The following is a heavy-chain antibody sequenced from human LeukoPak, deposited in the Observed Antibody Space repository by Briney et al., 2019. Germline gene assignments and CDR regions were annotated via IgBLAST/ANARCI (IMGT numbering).Heavy chain of an antibody. Sequence: GGSLRLSCAASGFTFDDYTMHWVRQAPGKGLEWVSLISWDGGSTYYADSVKGRFTISRDNSKNTLYLQMNSLRAEDTAVYYCAKDHYDILTGYSRFDYWGQGTLVTVSS. D-gene: IGHD3-9*01. CDR1: GFTFDDYT. CDR2: ISWDGGST. V-gene: IGHV3-43*01. CDR3: AKDHYDILTGYSRFDY. J-gene: IGHJ4*02.